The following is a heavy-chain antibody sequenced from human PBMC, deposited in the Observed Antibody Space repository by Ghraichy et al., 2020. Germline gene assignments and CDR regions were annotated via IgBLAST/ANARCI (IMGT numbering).Heavy chain of an antibody. V-gene: IGHV3-7*03. CDR3: ARSERSAFDI. Sequence: GGSLRLSCAAAGFTLSSYWMGWVRQAPGKGLEWVANIKQDGSEKYYVDSVKGRFTISRDNAKNSLYLQMNSLRAEDTAVYYCARSERSAFDIWGQGTMVTVSS. CDR1: GFTLSSYW. J-gene: IGHJ3*02. D-gene: IGHD5-24*01. CDR2: IKQDGSEK.